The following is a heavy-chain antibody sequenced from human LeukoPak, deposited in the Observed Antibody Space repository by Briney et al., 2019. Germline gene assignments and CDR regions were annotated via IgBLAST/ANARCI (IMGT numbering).Heavy chain of an antibody. D-gene: IGHD3-3*01. V-gene: IGHV3-23*01. Sequence: GGSLRLSCAASGFTFTSYSMSWVRQAPGKGLEWVSGTSDRGDYTYYADSVKGRFTISRDNSKNTLYLQMNSLRADDTAVCYCAKKWSGYYPFDYWGQGTLVTVSS. CDR2: TSDRGDYT. CDR3: AKKWSGYYPFDY. J-gene: IGHJ4*02. CDR1: GFTFTSYS.